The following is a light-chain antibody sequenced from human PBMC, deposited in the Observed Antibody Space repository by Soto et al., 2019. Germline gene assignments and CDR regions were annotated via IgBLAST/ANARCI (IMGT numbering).Light chain of an antibody. V-gene: IGKV1-6*01. CDR1: QGIRND. Sequence: AIQMTQSPSSLYASVGDRVTITCRASQGIRNDLGWYQQKPGKAPKLLIYASYSLQRGVTSRFSGSGSGTDFTLTISSLQPEDFATYYCLKDYNYPWTFGQGTKVDIK. J-gene: IGKJ1*01. CDR3: LKDYNYPWT. CDR2: ASY.